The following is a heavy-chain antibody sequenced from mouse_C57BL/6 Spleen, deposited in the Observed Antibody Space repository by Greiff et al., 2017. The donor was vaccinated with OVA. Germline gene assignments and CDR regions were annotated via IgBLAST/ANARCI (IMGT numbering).Heavy chain of an antibody. V-gene: IGHV1-50*01. D-gene: IGHD3-2*02. CDR3: ATPDSSGYSFAY. CDR1: GYTFTSYW. Sequence: QVQLQQPGAELVKPGAPVKLSCKASGYTFTSYWMQWVKQRPGQGLEWIGEIDPSDSYTNYNQKFKGKATLTVDTSSSTAYMQLSSLTSEDSAVYYCATPDSSGYSFAYWGQGTLVTVSA. J-gene: IGHJ3*01. CDR2: IDPSDSYT.